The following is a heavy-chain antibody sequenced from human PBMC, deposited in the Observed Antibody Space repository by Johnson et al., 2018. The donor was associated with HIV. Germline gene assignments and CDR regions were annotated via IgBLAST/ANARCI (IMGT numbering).Heavy chain of an antibody. CDR2: IRWNSETT. V-gene: IGHV3-9*01. D-gene: IGHD3-16*01. CDR3: ARVVMITFGGVSALDAFDI. Sequence: EVQLVESGGGLVQPGRSLIISCAASGFMFDDYGMHWVRQAPGKGLEWVSGIRWNSETTAYADSVKGRFTISRDNAKNSLYLQMNSLRAEDTALYYCARVVMITFGGVSALDAFDIWGQGTMVTVSS. CDR1: GFMFDDYG. J-gene: IGHJ3*02.